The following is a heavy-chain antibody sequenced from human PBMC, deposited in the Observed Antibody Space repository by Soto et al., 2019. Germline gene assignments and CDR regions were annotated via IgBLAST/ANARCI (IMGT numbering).Heavy chain of an antibody. D-gene: IGHD5-12*01. J-gene: IGHJ4*02. CDR3: ARGPVATINFDY. CDR1: GGSFSGYY. Sequence: SETLSLTCAVYGGSFSGYYWSWIRQPPGKGLEWIGEVNHSGSTNYNPSLKSRVTISVDTSKNQFSLKLSSVTAADTAVYYCARGPVATINFDYWGQGTLVTVSS. V-gene: IGHV4-34*01. CDR2: VNHSGST.